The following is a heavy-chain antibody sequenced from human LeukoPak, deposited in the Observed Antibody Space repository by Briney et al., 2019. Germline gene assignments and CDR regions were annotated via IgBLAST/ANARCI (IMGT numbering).Heavy chain of an antibody. Sequence: PGGSLRLSCAASGFTFSSYAMSWVRQAPGKGLEWVSAISGSGGSTYYADSVKGRFTISRDNSKNTLYLQMNSLRAEDTAVYYCAEIPESYYYDSSGYYRTNWFDPWGQGTLVTVSS. D-gene: IGHD3-22*01. J-gene: IGHJ5*02. CDR1: GFTFSSYA. V-gene: IGHV3-23*01. CDR2: ISGSGGST. CDR3: AEIPESYYYDSSGYYRTNWFDP.